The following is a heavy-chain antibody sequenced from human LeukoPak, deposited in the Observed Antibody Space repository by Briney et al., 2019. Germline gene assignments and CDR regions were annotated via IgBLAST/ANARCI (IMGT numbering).Heavy chain of an antibody. D-gene: IGHD6-19*01. CDR1: GFTFSGYA. CDR3: AKPTGDTGWYGLFEY. CDR2: VSYDGNDY. V-gene: IGHV3-30*18. Sequence: GRSLRLSCAASGFTFSGYAMNWVRQAPGKGLEWAAVVSYDGNDYYYADSVKGRFTISRDNSKNTLYLQMNSLRAEDTAVYYCAKPTGDTGWYGLFEYWGQGTLVTVSS. J-gene: IGHJ4*02.